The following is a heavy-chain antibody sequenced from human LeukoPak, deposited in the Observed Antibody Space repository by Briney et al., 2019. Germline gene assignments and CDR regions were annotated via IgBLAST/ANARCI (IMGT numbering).Heavy chain of an antibody. CDR1: GFTLSRYA. V-gene: IGHV3-30*01. CDR3: AGSPKYSSSWFEYFQH. Sequence: QSGGSLRLSCAASGFTLSRYAMHWVRQAPGKGLEWVAAISHDGSNKYHADSVKGRFTISRDNSKNTVYLQMNSLRAEDTAVYFCAGSPKYSSSWFEYFQHWGQGTLGTVSS. J-gene: IGHJ1*01. CDR2: ISHDGSNK. D-gene: IGHD6-13*01.